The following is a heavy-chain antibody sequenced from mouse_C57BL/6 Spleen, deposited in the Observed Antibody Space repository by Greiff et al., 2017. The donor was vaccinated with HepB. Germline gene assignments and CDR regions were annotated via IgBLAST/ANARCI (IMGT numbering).Heavy chain of an antibody. CDR1: GFTFSDYG. V-gene: IGHV5-17*01. CDR3: ARQYYYEDYWFAY. D-gene: IGHD1-1*01. CDR2: ISSGSSTI. Sequence: EVKLVESGGGLVKPGGSLKLSCAASGFTFSDYGMHWVRQAPEKGLEWVAYISSGSSTIYYADTVKGRFTISRDNAKNTLFLQMTSLRSEDTAMYYCARQYYYEDYWFAYWGQGTLVTVSA. J-gene: IGHJ3*01.